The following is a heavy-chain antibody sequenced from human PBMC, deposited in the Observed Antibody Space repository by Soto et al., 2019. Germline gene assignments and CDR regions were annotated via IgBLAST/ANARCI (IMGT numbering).Heavy chain of an antibody. D-gene: IGHD6-19*01. V-gene: IGHV3-30*18. CDR2: ISYDGTNK. Sequence: GGSLRLSCAASGFTFNNYGIHWVRQAPGKGLEWVAVISYDGTNKYYADSVKGRFTISRDNSKNTLYLQMNSLRAEDTAVYYCAKEFGFAEGAVAGFVGYYYYGMDVWGQGTTVTVSS. CDR1: GFTFNNYG. CDR3: AKEFGFAEGAVAGFVGYYYYGMDV. J-gene: IGHJ6*02.